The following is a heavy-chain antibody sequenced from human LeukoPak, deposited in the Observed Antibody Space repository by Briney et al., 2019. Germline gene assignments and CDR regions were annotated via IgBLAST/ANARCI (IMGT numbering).Heavy chain of an antibody. J-gene: IGHJ4*02. V-gene: IGHV3-66*01. CDR1: GFTFTAYT. CDR2: IYSGGST. Sequence: GGSLRLSCAASGFTFTAYTINWVRQAPGKGLEWVSVIYSGGSTYYADSVKGRFTISRDNSKNTVYLQMNSLRVEDTAVYYCGREEYYYDTSGTNYFDYWGQGTLVTVSS. D-gene: IGHD3-22*01. CDR3: GREEYYYDTSGTNYFDY.